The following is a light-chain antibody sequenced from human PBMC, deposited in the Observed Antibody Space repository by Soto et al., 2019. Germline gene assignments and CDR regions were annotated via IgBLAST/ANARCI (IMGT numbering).Light chain of an antibody. Sequence: SVLTQSPGTLSLFPGERATLSCRTSQSISSTNLAWYQQRPGQAPRLLIYAASSRATGIPDRFSGSGSGTDFTLTISRLEPEDFAVYYCQQYFGSLYTFGQGTKLEIK. CDR3: QQYFGSLYT. V-gene: IGKV3-20*01. CDR2: AAS. CDR1: QSISSTN. J-gene: IGKJ2*01.